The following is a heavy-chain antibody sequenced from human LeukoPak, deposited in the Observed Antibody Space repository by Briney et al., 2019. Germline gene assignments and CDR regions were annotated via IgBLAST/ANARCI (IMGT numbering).Heavy chain of an antibody. Sequence: SETLSLTCAVYGGSFNDYYWNWIRQPPGKGLEWIGEINLRGSTTYNPSLKSRVTISLDESKNQFSLKLSSVTAADTAVYYCAREKVGGFGELLFDYWGQGTLVTVSS. CDR2: INLRGST. V-gene: IGHV4-34*01. CDR3: AREKVGGFGELLFDY. CDR1: GGSFNDYY. D-gene: IGHD3-10*01. J-gene: IGHJ4*02.